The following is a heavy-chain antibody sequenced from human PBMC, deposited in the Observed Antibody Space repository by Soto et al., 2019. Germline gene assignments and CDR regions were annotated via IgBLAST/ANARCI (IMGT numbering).Heavy chain of an antibody. CDR3: ARVQSRALWFGELPYFDY. D-gene: IGHD3-10*01. CDR1: GGSISSYY. CDR2: IYYSGST. Sequence: SETLSLTCTVSGGSISSYYWSWIRQPPGKGLEWIGYIYYSGSTNYNPSLKSRVTISVDTSKNQFSLKLSSVTAADTAVYYCARVQSRALWFGELPYFDYWGQGTLVTVSS. V-gene: IGHV4-59*01. J-gene: IGHJ4*02.